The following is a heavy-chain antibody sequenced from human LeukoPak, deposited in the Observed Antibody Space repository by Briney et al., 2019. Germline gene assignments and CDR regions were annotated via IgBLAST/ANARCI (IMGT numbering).Heavy chain of an antibody. CDR2: IIPILGIA. D-gene: IGHD4-17*01. V-gene: IGHV1-69*04. J-gene: IGHJ1*01. CDR3: ARLTVTTSAEYFQH. Sequence: ASVKVSCKASGGTFSSYAISWVRQAPGQGLEWMGRIIPILGIANYAQKFQGRATITADKSTSTAYMKLSSLRSEDTAVYYCARLTVTTSAEYFQHWGQGTLVTVSS. CDR1: GGTFSSYA.